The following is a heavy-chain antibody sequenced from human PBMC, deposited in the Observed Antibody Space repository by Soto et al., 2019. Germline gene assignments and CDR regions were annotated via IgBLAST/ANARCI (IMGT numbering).Heavy chain of an antibody. J-gene: IGHJ5*02. V-gene: IGHV6-1*01. Sequence: SQTLSLTGAMSGGSVSSDIAAWNCIRQSPSRGLEWLGRTYYRSKWYNDYAVSVKSRITINPYTSKNQLSLQLNSVTPEDTAVYYCARDRVAIGWFDPWGQGTMVTVSS. CDR1: GGSVSSDIAA. CDR3: ARDRVAIGWFDP. CDR2: TYYRSKWYN. D-gene: IGHD2-15*01.